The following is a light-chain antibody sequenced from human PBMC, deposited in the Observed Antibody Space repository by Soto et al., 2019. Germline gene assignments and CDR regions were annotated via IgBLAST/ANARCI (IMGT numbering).Light chain of an antibody. CDR1: HSDVGGYDR. Sequence: QSVLTQPASVSASPGQSITISCTGTHSDVGGYDRVSWSQQHPGKTPKLIIFEVSYRPSGVSNRFSGSKSGNTASLTISGLQPEDEADYYCTSFTSTNTWVFGGGTKVTVL. V-gene: IGLV2-14*01. CDR3: TSFTSTNTWV. CDR2: EVS. J-gene: IGLJ3*02.